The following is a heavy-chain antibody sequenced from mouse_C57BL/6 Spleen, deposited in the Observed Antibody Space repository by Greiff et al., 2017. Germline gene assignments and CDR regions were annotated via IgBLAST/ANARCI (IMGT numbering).Heavy chain of an antibody. J-gene: IGHJ1*03. D-gene: IGHD1-1*01. V-gene: IGHV1-52*01. CDR3: ARSPDYDGSRYWYFDV. CDR2: IDPSDSET. Sequence: QVQLKQPGAELVRPGSSVKLSCKASGYTFTSYWMHWVKQRPIQGLEWIGNIDPSDSETNYNQKFKDKATLTVDKSSSTAYMQLSSLTSEDSVVYYGARSPDYDGSRYWYFDVWGTGTTVTVSS. CDR1: GYTFTSYW.